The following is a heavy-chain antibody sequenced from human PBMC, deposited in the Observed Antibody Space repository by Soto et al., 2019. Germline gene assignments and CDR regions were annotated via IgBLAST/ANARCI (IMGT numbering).Heavy chain of an antibody. Sequence: PGGSLRLSCTASGFPFSNYIMHWVRQAPGKGLEWVALLWSDASSKHYADSVKGRFTISRDNSKNTLYLQMNNLSPEDTAVYHCAGEDLQSGVQFNPWGQGTLVPVSS. CDR1: GFPFSNYI. CDR2: LWSDASSK. V-gene: IGHV3-33*01. J-gene: IGHJ5*02. D-gene: IGHD3-10*01. CDR3: AGEDLQSGVQFNP.